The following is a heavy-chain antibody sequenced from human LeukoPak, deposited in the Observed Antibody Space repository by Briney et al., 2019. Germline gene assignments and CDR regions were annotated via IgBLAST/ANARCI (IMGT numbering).Heavy chain of an antibody. J-gene: IGHJ4*02. V-gene: IGHV3-7*03. CDR1: GFTFSSYW. CDR3: ARLPRYYGDYPAFDY. D-gene: IGHD4-17*01. Sequence: GGSLRLSCVASGFTFSSYWMSWVRQAPGKGLEWVANIKQDGSEKYYVDSVKGRFTISRDNAKNSLYLQMNSLRAEDTAVYYCARLPRYYGDYPAFDYWGQGTLVTVSS. CDR2: IKQDGSEK.